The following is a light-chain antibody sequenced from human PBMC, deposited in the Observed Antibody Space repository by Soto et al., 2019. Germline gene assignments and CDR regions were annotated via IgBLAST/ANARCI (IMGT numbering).Light chain of an antibody. CDR2: DNN. CDR3: GTWDSSLSAAV. V-gene: IGLV1-51*01. Sequence: QSVLTQPPSVSAAPGQKVTISCSGSSSNIGNNYVSWYQQLPGTAPKLLIYDNNKRPSGIPDRFSGSKSGTSATLGITGLQTGDEADHYCGTWDSSLSAAVFGGGTKVTVL. CDR1: SSNIGNNY. J-gene: IGLJ2*01.